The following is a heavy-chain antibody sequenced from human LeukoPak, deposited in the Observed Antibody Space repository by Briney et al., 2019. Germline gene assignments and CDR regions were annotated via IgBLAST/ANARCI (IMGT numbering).Heavy chain of an antibody. CDR2: IKQDGSEK. V-gene: IGHV3-7*03. D-gene: IGHD2-15*01. CDR1: GFTSSDYW. J-gene: IGHJ4*02. Sequence: GGSLRLSCAASGFTSSDYWMSWVRQAPGRGLEWVANIKQDGSEKYYMDSVKGRFTISRDNAKNSLYLQMNSLRAEDTAVYYCASSTHGWPPGGYFDYWGQGTLVTVSS. CDR3: ASSTHGWPPGGYFDY.